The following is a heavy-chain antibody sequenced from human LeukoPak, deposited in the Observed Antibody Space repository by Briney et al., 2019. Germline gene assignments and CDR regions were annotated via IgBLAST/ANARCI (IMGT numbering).Heavy chain of an antibody. V-gene: IGHV3-30-3*01. Sequence: PGGSLRLSCAASGFTFSSYAMHWVRQAPGKGLEWVAVISYDGSNKYYADSVKGRFTISRDNSKNTLYLQMNSLRAEDTAVYYCARDMGLIAAAGDFDYWGQGTLVTVSS. CDR2: ISYDGSNK. J-gene: IGHJ4*02. D-gene: IGHD6-13*01. CDR3: ARDMGLIAAAGDFDY. CDR1: GFTFSSYA.